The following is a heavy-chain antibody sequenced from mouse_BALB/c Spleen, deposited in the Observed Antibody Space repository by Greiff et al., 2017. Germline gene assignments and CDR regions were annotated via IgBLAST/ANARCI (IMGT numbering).Heavy chain of an antibody. CDR2: RSYSGST. Sequence: EAKLVESGPGLVKPSQSLSLTCIVTGYSITSDYAWTWIRQFPGNKLEWMGYRSYSGSTSYNPSLKSRISISRDPSKNQFLLQLNSVSTEETTTYYGARGGEYGAGYATENRRKRPSVTDTS. J-gene: IGHJ4*01. V-gene: IGHV3-2*02. CDR1: GYSITSDYA. D-gene: IGHD1-2*01. CDR3: ARGGEYGAGYATEN.